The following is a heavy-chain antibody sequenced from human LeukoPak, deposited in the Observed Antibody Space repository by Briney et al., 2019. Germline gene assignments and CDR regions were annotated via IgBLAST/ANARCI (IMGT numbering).Heavy chain of an antibody. CDR2: INPNSGGT. CDR1: GYTFTGYY. Sequence: VASVKVSCKASGYTFTGYYMHWVRQAPGQGLEWMGWINPNSGGTNYAQKFQGRVTMTRDTSTSTAYMELRSLRSDDTAVYYCARGGPRYDILTGYYNPFDYWGQGTLVTVSS. D-gene: IGHD3-9*01. J-gene: IGHJ4*02. CDR3: ARGGPRYDILTGYYNPFDY. V-gene: IGHV1-2*02.